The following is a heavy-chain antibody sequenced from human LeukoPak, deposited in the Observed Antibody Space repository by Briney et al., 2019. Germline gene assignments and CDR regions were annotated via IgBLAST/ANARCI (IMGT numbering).Heavy chain of an antibody. D-gene: IGHD1-1*01. CDR1: GGSLSGYY. V-gene: IGHV4-34*01. CDR3: ARGYNQRDY. Sequence: SETLSLTCAVYGGSLSGYYWSWIRQPPGKGLEWIGEINHSGSTNYNPSLKSRVTISVDTSKNQFSLELSSVTAADTAVYYCARGYNQRDYWGQGTLVTVSS. J-gene: IGHJ4*02. CDR2: INHSGST.